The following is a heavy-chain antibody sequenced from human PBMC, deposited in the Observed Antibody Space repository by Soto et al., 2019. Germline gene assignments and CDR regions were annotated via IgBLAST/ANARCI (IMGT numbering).Heavy chain of an antibody. CDR3: ARSQGSSTSLEIYYYYYYGMDV. J-gene: IGHJ6*02. D-gene: IGHD2-2*01. Sequence: QVQLVQSGAEVQKPGSSVKVSCKASGGTFSSYAISWVRQAPGQGLEWMGGIIPISGTANYAQKFQGRVTITADESTSTAYMELSSLRSEDTAVYYCARSQGSSTSLEIYYYYYYGMDVWGQGTTVTVSS. CDR1: GGTFSSYA. V-gene: IGHV1-69*01. CDR2: IIPISGTA.